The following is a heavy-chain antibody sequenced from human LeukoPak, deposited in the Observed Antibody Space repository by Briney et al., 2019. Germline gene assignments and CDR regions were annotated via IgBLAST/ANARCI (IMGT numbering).Heavy chain of an antibody. Sequence: PSETLSLTCTVSGGSISSYYWSWIRQPAGKGLEWIGRIYATGSTNYNPSLKSRVTMSVGTSKNQFSLNLYSVTAADTAVYYCARVGYSSVWYPLDYRGQGTRVTVSS. CDR2: IYATGST. D-gene: IGHD6-19*01. J-gene: IGHJ4*02. CDR1: GGSISSYY. V-gene: IGHV4-4*07. CDR3: ARVGYSSVWYPLDY.